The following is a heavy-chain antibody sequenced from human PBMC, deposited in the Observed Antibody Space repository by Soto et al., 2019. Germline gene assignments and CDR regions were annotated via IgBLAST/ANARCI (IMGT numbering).Heavy chain of an antibody. CDR1: GFTFSGSA. Sequence: PGGSLRLSCAASGFTFSGSAMHWVRQASGKGLEWVGRIRSKANSYATAYAASVKGRFTISRDDSKNTAYLQMNSLKTEDTAVHYCTPGEQQLYWFDPWGQGTLVTVPQ. CDR3: TPGEQQLYWFDP. V-gene: IGHV3-73*01. J-gene: IGHJ5*02. D-gene: IGHD6-13*01. CDR2: IRSKANSYAT.